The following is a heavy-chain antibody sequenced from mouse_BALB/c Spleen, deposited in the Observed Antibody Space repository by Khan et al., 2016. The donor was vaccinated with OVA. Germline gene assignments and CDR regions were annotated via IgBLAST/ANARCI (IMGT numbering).Heavy chain of an antibody. CDR2: INPHIGET. Sequence: EVQLQQSGPELVKPGASVKISCKASGYSFTGYFMNWVMQSHGKSLEWIGRINPHIGETLYNQKFKGKATLTVDESSRTVHMELRSLASVDSAVFFCARKNGSVFDYWGKGTTLTVSS. CDR3: ARKNGSVFDY. J-gene: IGHJ2*01. D-gene: IGHD1-1*01. CDR1: GYSFTGYF. V-gene: IGHV1-20*02.